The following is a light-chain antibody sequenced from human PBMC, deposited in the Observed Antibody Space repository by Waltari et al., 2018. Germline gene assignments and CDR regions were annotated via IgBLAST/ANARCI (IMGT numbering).Light chain of an antibody. CDR3: QSYDNTNRWVI. CDR2: EDV. CDR1: SGSIASNY. Sequence: NFILTQSHSVSESPGKTVTISCTRTSGSIASNYVHWYQHRPGSAPITVIYEDVRRPPGVPARFSGSVDSSSNSASLTISGLKTEDEADYYCQSYDNTNRWVIFGGGTKLTVL. V-gene: IGLV6-57*03. J-gene: IGLJ2*01.